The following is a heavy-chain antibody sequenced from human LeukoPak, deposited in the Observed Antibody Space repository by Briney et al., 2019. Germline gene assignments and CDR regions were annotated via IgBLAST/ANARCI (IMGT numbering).Heavy chain of an antibody. D-gene: IGHD4-17*01. Sequence: PGGSLRLSCAASGFTFSDYYMSWIRQAPGKGLEWVSYISSSSSYTNYADSVKGRFTISRDNAKNSLYLQMNSLRAEDTAVYYCAGTPGPYGPFDYWGQGTLVTVSS. V-gene: IGHV3-11*03. CDR2: ISSSSSYT. J-gene: IGHJ4*02. CDR1: GFTFSDYY. CDR3: AGTPGPYGPFDY.